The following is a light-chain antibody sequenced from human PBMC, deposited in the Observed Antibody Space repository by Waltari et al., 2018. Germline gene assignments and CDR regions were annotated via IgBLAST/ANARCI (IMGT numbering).Light chain of an antibody. CDR2: EVS. V-gene: IGLV2-14*01. CDR1: DSYVGAYDF. J-gene: IGLJ1*01. CDR3: SSYTTSSAPGV. Sequence: QSALTHPASVSGSPGQPITISCSGTDSYVGAYDFVFWYQQHTGKAPPHIIYEVSNRPSGISNRFSASKSGNTASLTISGLQAEDEADYYCSSYTTSSAPGVFGTGTRVTVL.